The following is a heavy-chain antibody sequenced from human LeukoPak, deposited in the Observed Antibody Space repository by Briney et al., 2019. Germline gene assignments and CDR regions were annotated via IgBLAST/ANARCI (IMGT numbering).Heavy chain of an antibody. Sequence: GGSLRLSCAASGFTFSDYYMSWIRQAPGKGLEWVSYISSSGSTIYYADSVKGRFTISRDNAKNSLYLQMDSLRADDTAVYYCAGGRTYSSSTLEDYWGQGTLVTVSS. J-gene: IGHJ4*02. D-gene: IGHD6-13*01. CDR2: ISSSGSTI. CDR3: AGGRTYSSSTLEDY. CDR1: GFTFSDYY. V-gene: IGHV3-11*01.